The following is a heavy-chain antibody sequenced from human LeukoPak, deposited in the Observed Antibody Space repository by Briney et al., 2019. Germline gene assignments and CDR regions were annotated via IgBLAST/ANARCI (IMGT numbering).Heavy chain of an antibody. J-gene: IGHJ3*02. D-gene: IGHD1-14*01. CDR2: ISSDSKSI. CDR3: ARKPITGSPSGAFDI. Sequence: GGSLRLACTASGFTFSSHTIKWVRQAPGKGLEWGASISSDSKSIHYTDSVNGRFSISMCNAKNALYLQMDCLRAEDAAVFYSARKPITGSPSGAFDIWGQGTMVTVSS. V-gene: IGHV3-48*04. CDR1: GFTFSSHT.